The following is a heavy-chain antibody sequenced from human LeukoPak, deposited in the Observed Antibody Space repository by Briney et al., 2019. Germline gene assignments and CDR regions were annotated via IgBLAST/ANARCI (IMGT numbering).Heavy chain of an antibody. V-gene: IGHV3-23*01. Sequence: GGSLRLSCAASGFTFNNYAMNWVRQASGKGLEWVSAISDSGGSTYYADSVKGRFIITRDNSKNTLFLQMNSLRAEDTAVYYCAKDDMVAATYYFDYWGQGTLVTVSS. CDR2: ISDSGGST. CDR3: AKDDMVAATYYFDY. CDR1: GFTFNNYA. D-gene: IGHD2-15*01. J-gene: IGHJ4*02.